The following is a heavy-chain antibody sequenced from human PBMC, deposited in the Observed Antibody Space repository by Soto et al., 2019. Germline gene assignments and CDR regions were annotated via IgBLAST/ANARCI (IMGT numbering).Heavy chain of an antibody. Sequence: GGSLRLSCAASGFTFSSYAMHWVRQAPGKGLEWVAVISYDGSNKYYADSVKGRFTISRDNSKNTLYLQMNSLRAEDTAVYYCASRYCTNGVCYTGGPDYWGQGTLVTVSS. D-gene: IGHD2-8*01. CDR3: ASRYCTNGVCYTGGPDY. CDR1: GFTFSSYA. CDR2: ISYDGSNK. V-gene: IGHV3-30-3*01. J-gene: IGHJ4*02.